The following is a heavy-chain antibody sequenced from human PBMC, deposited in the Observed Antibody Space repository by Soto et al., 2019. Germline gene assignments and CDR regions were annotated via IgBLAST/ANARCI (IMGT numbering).Heavy chain of an antibody. V-gene: IGHV4-30-2*02. CDR1: GGSISSGGYS. D-gene: IGHD3-9*01. CDR3: AKFLTGYGAFDI. Sequence: SETLSLTCAVSGGSISSGGYSWSWIRQPPGKGLEWIGYIYHSGSTYYNPSLKSRVTISVDTSKNQLSLKPSSVTAADTAVYYCAKFLTGYGAFDIWDQGTMVTVSS. J-gene: IGHJ3*02. CDR2: IYHSGST.